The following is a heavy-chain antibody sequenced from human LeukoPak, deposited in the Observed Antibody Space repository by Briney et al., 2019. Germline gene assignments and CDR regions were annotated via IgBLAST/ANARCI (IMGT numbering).Heavy chain of an antibody. CDR2: IYSGDTT. J-gene: IGHJ4*02. D-gene: IGHD5-24*01. CDR3: ARIRDGYNDY. CDR1: GFTVSSNY. V-gene: IGHV3-53*01. Sequence: PGGSLRLSCAASGFTVSSNYMCWVRQAPGKGLQWVSVIYSGDTTYYADSVKGRFTIPRDNSRNTLYLQMNSLRAEDTAVYYCARIRDGYNDYWGQGTLVTVSS.